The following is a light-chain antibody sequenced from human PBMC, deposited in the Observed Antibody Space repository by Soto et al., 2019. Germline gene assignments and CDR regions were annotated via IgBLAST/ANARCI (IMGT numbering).Light chain of an antibody. CDR3: SSYTSSNTLVV. V-gene: IGLV2-14*03. J-gene: IGLJ2*01. CDR1: SSDVGGYDY. CDR2: DVS. Sequence: QSVLTQPASVSGSPGQSITISCTGTSSDVGGYDYVSWYQQHPSKAPKLMIYDVSNRPSGVSNRFSGSKSGNTASLTISGLQAEDEADYYCSSYTSSNTLVVFGGGTQLTVL.